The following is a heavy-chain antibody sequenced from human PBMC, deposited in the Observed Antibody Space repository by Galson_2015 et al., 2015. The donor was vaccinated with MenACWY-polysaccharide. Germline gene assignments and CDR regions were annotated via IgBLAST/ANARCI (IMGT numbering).Heavy chain of an antibody. J-gene: IGHJ4*02. V-gene: IGHV3-33*01. CDR2: AWNDGTNK. D-gene: IGHD3-10*01. Sequence: SLRLSCAASGFTFSNYGMHWVRQAPGKGLEWASIAWNDGTNKYYADSVKGRFTVSRDNSKNTLYLQMNSLRVEDTAVYYCARDNASETLHAIDFWGEGTVVTVCS. CDR1: GFTFSNYG. CDR3: ARDNASETLHAIDF.